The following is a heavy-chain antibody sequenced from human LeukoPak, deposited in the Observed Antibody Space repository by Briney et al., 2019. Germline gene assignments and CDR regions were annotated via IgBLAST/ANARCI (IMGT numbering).Heavy chain of an antibody. J-gene: IGHJ4*02. D-gene: IGHD3-10*01. V-gene: IGHV1-46*01. CDR3: ARSDGSGNFVAY. CDR1: GYTFINYY. CDR2: IIPSGGST. Sequence: ASVTVSCKASGYTFINYYIHWVRQAPGQGLEWMGIIIPSGGSTSYAQKFQGRVTMTRDTSTSTVYMEVSSLRYEDTAVYYCARSDGSGNFVAYWGQGTLVTVSS.